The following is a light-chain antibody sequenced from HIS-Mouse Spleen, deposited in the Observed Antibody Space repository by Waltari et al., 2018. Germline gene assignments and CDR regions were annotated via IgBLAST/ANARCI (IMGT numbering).Light chain of an antibody. Sequence: DIQMTQSPPYLSASVGDRVTITCQASQDISNYLNWYQQKPGKAPKLLIYDASNLETGVPSRFSGSGSGTDFTFTISSLQPEDIATYYCQQYDNLPLTFGGGIKVEIK. J-gene: IGKJ4*01. CDR3: QQYDNLPLT. CDR2: DAS. V-gene: IGKV1-33*01. CDR1: QDISNY.